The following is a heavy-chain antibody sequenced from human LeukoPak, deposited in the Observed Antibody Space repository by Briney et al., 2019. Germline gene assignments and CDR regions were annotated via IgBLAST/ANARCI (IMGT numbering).Heavy chain of an antibody. CDR2: ISGSGGST. V-gene: IGHV3-23*01. Sequence: GGSLRLSCAASGFTFSSYAMSWVRQAPGKGLEWVSAISGSGGSTYYADSVKGRFTISRDNAKNSLYLQMNSLRAEDTAVYYCARAPSDYGDDDYFDYWGQGTLVTVSS. D-gene: IGHD4-17*01. CDR3: ARAPSDYGDDDYFDY. J-gene: IGHJ4*02. CDR1: GFTFSSYA.